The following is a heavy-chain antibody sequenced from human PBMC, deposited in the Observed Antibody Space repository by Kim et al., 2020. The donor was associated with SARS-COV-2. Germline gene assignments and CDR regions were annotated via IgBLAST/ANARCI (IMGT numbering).Heavy chain of an antibody. Sequence: SETLSLTCTVSGGSISSYYWSWIRQPPRKGLEWIGYIYYSESTNYNPSLKTRVTISVDTSKNQFSLKLSSVTAADTAVYYCARHRFGGVIGDFDYWGQGTLVTVSS. V-gene: IGHV4-59*08. CDR3: ARHRFGGVIGDFDY. CDR2: IYYSEST. D-gene: IGHD3-16*02. CDR1: GGSISSYY. J-gene: IGHJ4*02.